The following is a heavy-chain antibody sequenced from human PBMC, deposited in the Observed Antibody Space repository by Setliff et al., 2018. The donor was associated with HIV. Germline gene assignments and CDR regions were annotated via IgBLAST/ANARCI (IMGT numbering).Heavy chain of an antibody. D-gene: IGHD4-17*01. CDR1: GGSISSGTYY. Sequence: PSETLSLTCTVSGGSISSGTYYWSWIRQPAGKGLEWIGHIYTSGSTSGSANYNPSLKSRVTISVDMSKNQFSLKLSSVTAADTAVYYCARHKFVVTYDYGDRRPYYMDVWGKGTTVTVSS. J-gene: IGHJ6*03. V-gene: IGHV4-61*09. CDR2: IYT. CDR3: ARHKFVVTYDYGDRRPYYMDV.